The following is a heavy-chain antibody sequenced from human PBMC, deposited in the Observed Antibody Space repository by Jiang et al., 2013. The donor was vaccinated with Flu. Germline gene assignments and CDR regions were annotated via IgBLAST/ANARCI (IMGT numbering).Heavy chain of an antibody. J-gene: IGHJ5*02. CDR1: SGGSY. Sequence: SGGSYWAWIRQPPGKGLEWIGSIFYSGSAYYSPSLKRRVTISVDTSKDQFSLKLTSVTAADTAVYYCAREFCSTSNCFGASDSWGQGTLVTVSS. V-gene: IGHV4-39*01. D-gene: IGHD2-2*01. CDR2: IFYSGSA. CDR3: AREFCSTSNCFGASDS.